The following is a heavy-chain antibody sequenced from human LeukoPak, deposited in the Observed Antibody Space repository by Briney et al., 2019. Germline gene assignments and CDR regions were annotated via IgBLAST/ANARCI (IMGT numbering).Heavy chain of an antibody. CDR1: GFTFSSYV. J-gene: IGHJ6*02. D-gene: IGHD1-26*01. CDR2: IGTVGDT. Sequence: GGSLRLSCAASGFTFSSYVMHWVRQVTGKGLEWVSDIGTVGDTYYAGSVKGRFTISRENAKNSLYLQMNSLRAGDMAVYYCARVRSGSLGYYGMDVWGQGTTVTVSS. V-gene: IGHV3-13*01. CDR3: ARVRSGSLGYYGMDV.